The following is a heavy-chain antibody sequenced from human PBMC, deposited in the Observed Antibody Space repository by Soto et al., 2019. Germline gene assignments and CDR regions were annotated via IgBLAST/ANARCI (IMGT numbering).Heavy chain of an antibody. J-gene: IGHJ3*02. CDR2: ISSSSSTI. V-gene: IGHV3-48*02. D-gene: IGHD6-19*01. CDR1: GFTFSSYS. Sequence: GGSLRLSCAASGFTFSSYSMNWVRQAPGKGLEWVSYISSSSSTIYYADSVKGRFIISRDNAKNSLYLQMNSLRDEDTAVYYCARIRQWLEDYDVFDIWGQGTMVIV. CDR3: ARIRQWLEDYDVFDI.